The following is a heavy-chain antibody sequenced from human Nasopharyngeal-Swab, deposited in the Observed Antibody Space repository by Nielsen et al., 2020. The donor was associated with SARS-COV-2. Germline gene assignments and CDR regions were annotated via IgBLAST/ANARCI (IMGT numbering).Heavy chain of an antibody. Sequence: GESLKISCAVSGFPLKNYNMIWVRQAPGKGLEWLSYISFSSLTTYYADSVKCRFTISRDNAKNTLYLQINSLRVEDTAVYYCARWRGSTTWYFDYWGQGTLVTVSS. D-gene: IGHD2-2*01. CDR1: GFPLKNYN. V-gene: IGHV3-48*04. CDR3: ARWRGSTTWYFDY. J-gene: IGHJ4*02. CDR2: ISFSSLTT.